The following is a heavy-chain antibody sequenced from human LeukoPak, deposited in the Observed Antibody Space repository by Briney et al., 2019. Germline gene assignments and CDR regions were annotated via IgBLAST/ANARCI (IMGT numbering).Heavy chain of an antibody. CDR3: ARHVGEGSGRYYYYYMDV. J-gene: IGHJ6*03. V-gene: IGHV4-39*01. CDR2: IYYSGST. D-gene: IGHD3-10*01. Sequence: PSETLSLTCTVSGGSISSSPYYWGWIRQPPGKGLEWIGSIYYSGSTYYNPSLESRVTISVDTSKNHFSLKLSSVTAADTAVYYCARHVGEGSGRYYYYYMDVWGKGTTVTISS. CDR1: GGSISSSPYY.